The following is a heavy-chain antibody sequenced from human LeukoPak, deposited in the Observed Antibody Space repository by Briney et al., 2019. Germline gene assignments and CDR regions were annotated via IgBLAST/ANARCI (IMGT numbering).Heavy chain of an antibody. CDR1: GGSITSSNYY. Sequence: SETLSLTCTVSGGSITSSNYYWGWIRQPPGKGLEWIGSLYYSGSTNYNPSLKSRVTISVDTSKNQFSLKLSSVTAADTAVYYCVYYYGSGSVEYWGQGTLVTVSS. CDR2: LYYSGST. D-gene: IGHD3-10*01. J-gene: IGHJ4*02. V-gene: IGHV4-39*01. CDR3: VYYYGSGSVEY.